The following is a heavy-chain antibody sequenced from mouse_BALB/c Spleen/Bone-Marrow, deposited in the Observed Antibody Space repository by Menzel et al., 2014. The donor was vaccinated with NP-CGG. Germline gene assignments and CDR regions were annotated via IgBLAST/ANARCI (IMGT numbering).Heavy chain of an antibody. CDR1: GYTFTDYY. Sequence: LVESGPELVKPGASVKISCKASGYTFTDYYINWVKQKPGQGLEWIGWIYPGSGNTKYNEKFKGKATLTVDTSSSTAYMQLSSLTSEDAAVYSCANLGRYAMDYWGQGTSVTVSS. V-gene: IGHV1-84*02. J-gene: IGHJ4*01. CDR3: ANLGRYAMDY. CDR2: IYPGSGNT. D-gene: IGHD3-1*01.